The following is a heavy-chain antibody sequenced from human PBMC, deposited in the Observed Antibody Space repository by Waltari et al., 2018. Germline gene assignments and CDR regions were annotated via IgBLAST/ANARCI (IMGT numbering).Heavy chain of an antibody. CDR1: GGSLSVFY. Sequence: VLLQQSAPGLVKPSETLSVTCTVSGGSLSVFYWSWIRQSPGKGLEWIAFIYDSWTTKYNPSLKSRVTISVDTSKNRFTLKLGSATAADTALYYCARGTPSFYHYMDVWGKGTTVIVSS. CDR3: ARGTPSFYHYMDV. V-gene: IGHV4-59*01. CDR2: IYDSWTT. J-gene: IGHJ6*03.